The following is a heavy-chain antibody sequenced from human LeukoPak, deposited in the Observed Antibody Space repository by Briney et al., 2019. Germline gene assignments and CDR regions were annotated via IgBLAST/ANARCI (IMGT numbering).Heavy chain of an antibody. D-gene: IGHD1-7*01. CDR2: IIPIFGTA. J-gene: IGHJ4*02. CDR3: ARDSGDPSWNYAWYYFDY. V-gene: IGHV1-69*13. Sequence: SVTVSFTASGGTFSSYAISWVRQAPGQGLEWMGGIIPIFGTANYAQKFQGRVTITADESTSTAYMELSSLRSEDTAVYYCARDSGDPSWNYAWYYFDYWGQGTLVTVSS. CDR1: GGTFSSYA.